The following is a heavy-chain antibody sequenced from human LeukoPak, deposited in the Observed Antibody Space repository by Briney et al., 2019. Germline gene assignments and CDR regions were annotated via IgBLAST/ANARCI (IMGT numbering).Heavy chain of an antibody. CDR3: VRDTRTFDY. V-gene: IGHV3-7*01. Sequence: GSLRLSCAASGFTFSRYRMNWVRQAPGKGLEWVANIKQDGSEKYYVDSVKGRLTISRDNAKNSLFLQMNSLRAEDTAVYYCVRDTRTFDYWGQGTQVTVSS. D-gene: IGHD1-26*01. CDR1: GFTFSRYR. J-gene: IGHJ4*02. CDR2: IKQDGSEK.